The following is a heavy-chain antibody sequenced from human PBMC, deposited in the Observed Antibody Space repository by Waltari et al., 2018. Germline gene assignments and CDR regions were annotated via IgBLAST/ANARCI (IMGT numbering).Heavy chain of an antibody. Sequence: QVQLQESGPGLVKPSETLSLTCTVSGGSISRYYWSWIRQPPGKGLEWIGYIYYSGSTNYNPSLKSRVTRSVDTSKNQFALKLSSVTAADTAVYYCASGSPGYNWFDPWGQGTLVTVSS. V-gene: IGHV4-59*01. CDR1: GGSISRYY. D-gene: IGHD1-26*01. J-gene: IGHJ5*02. CDR3: ASGSPGYNWFDP. CDR2: IYYSGST.